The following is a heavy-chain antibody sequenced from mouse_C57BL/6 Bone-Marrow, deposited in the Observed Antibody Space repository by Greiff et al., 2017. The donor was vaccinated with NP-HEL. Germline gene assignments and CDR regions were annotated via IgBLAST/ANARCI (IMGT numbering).Heavy chain of an antibody. CDR1: GFNIKDDY. Sequence: VQLQQSGAELVRPGASVKLSCTASGFNIKDDYMLWVKQRPEQGLEWIGWIDPENGDTEYASKFQGKATITADTSSNTAYLQLSSLTSEDTAVYYCTTTRPYLYYAFAYWGQGTLVTVSA. CDR2: IDPENGDT. J-gene: IGHJ3*01. D-gene: IGHD2-1*01. CDR3: TTTRPYLYYAFAY. V-gene: IGHV14-4*01.